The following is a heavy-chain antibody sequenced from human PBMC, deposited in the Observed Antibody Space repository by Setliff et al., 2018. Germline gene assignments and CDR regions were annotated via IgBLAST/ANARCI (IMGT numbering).Heavy chain of an antibody. J-gene: IGHJ5*02. CDR2: ISGYDGSS. CDR1: GYTFTSYG. Sequence: ASVKVSCKASGYTFTSYGITWVRQAPGQGLEWIGWISGYDGSSNHVQKLQGRVIMTTDTSTNTAYMELRSLTSDDTAVYYCARDSPEMVAPPAAHCFDPWGQGTLVTVSS. D-gene: IGHD2-15*01. CDR3: ARDSPEMVAPPAAHCFDP. V-gene: IGHV1-18*01.